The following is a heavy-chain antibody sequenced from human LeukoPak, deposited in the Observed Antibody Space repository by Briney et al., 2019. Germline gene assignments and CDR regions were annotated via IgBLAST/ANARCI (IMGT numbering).Heavy chain of an antibody. D-gene: IGHD4-17*01. J-gene: IGHJ5*02. CDR2: IYYSGST. V-gene: IGHV4-31*02. Sequence: LRLSCAASGFTFSSYSMNWVRQHPGKGLEWIGYIYYSGSTYYNPSLKSRVTISVDTSKNQFSLKLSSVTAADTAVYYCARDRGYGDESWFDPWGQGTLVTVSS. CDR1: GFTFSSYS. CDR3: ARDRGYGDESWFDP.